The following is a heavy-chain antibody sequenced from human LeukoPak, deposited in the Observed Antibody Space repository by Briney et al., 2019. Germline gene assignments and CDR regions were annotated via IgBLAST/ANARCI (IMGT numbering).Heavy chain of an antibody. CDR3: ARGMIAAAENWFDP. J-gene: IGHJ5*02. Sequence: ASVKVSCKASGYTFTSYGISWVRQAPGQGLEWMGWISAYNGNTNYAQKLHGRVTMTTDTSTSTAYMELRSLRSDDTAVYYCARGMIAAAENWFDPWGQGTLVTVSS. D-gene: IGHD6-13*01. V-gene: IGHV1-18*01. CDR2: ISAYNGNT. CDR1: GYTFTSYG.